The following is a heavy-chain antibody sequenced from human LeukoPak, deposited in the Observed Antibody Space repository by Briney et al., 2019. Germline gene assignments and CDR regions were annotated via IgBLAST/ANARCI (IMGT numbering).Heavy chain of an antibody. CDR2: VNPQGST. CDR1: GGSITSTNY. J-gene: IGHJ4*02. Sequence: SETLSLTCGVSGGSITSTNYWTWVRQPPGKGLEWIGEVNPQGSTNYNPSLMGRVTISGDMSENNISLQLPSVTAADTAVYYCAREGGPYRPLDYSGQGTLVTVSS. CDR3: AREGGPYRPLDY. V-gene: IGHV4-4*02.